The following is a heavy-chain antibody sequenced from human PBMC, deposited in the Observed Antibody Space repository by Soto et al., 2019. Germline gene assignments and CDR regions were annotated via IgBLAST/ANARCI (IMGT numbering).Heavy chain of an antibody. V-gene: IGHV4-31*03. Sequence: QVQLQESGPGLVKPSQTLSLTCTVSGGSVSSGGYYWSWIRQHPGKGLEWIGYIYRSGSTYYNPSLKSRLTMSVDTSKDPFSLKLSSVTAADTAMYYCARESVAGPFDYWGQGTLITVSS. CDR1: GGSVSSGGYY. J-gene: IGHJ4*02. CDR2: IYRSGST. CDR3: ARESVAGPFDY. D-gene: IGHD6-19*01.